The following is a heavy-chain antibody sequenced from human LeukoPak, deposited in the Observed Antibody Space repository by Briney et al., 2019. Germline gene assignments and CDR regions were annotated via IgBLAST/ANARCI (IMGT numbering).Heavy chain of an antibody. CDR3: AKHFYDSGLRKAFDI. D-gene: IGHD3-22*01. CDR2: ISGSADTT. CDR1: GFTFSSYA. V-gene: IGHV3-23*01. J-gene: IGHJ3*02. Sequence: GGSLRLSCAASGFTFSSYAMSWVRQAPGKGLEWVSAISGSADTTYFADSVKGRFTTSRDNSKSTLYLQMNSLSAEDTAVYYCAKHFYDSGLRKAFDIWGQGTMVTVSS.